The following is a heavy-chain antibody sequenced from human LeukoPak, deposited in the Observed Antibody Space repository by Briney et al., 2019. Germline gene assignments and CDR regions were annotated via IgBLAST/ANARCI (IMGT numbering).Heavy chain of an antibody. D-gene: IGHD6-13*01. V-gene: IGHV1-2*02. CDR2: INPNSGGT. CDR3: ARVAAGAGGYFDY. J-gene: IGHJ4*02. Sequence: ASVKVSCKASGYTFTCYDIHWVRQAPGQGLEWMGWINPNSGGTNYAQKFQGRVTMTRDTSISTAYMELRRLRSDDTAVYYCARVAAGAGGYFDYWGQGTLVTVSS. CDR1: GYTFTCYD.